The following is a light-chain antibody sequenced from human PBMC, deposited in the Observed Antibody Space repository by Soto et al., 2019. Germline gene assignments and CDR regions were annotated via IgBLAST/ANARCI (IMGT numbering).Light chain of an antibody. CDR1: QSVIRY. CDR2: DTS. Sequence: EIVLTQSPSTLSLSLSERATLPRTSSQSVIRYLAWYQQKPGQAPRLLIYDTSYRATGIPARFSGSGSGTDFPLTISSLEPEDFAVYYCQQRSNWITFGQGTRLEI. J-gene: IGKJ5*01. V-gene: IGKV3-11*01. CDR3: QQRSNWIT.